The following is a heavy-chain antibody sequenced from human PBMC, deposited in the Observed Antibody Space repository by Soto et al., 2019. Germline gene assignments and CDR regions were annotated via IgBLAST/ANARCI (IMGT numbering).Heavy chain of an antibody. D-gene: IGHD6-13*01. Sequence: GGSLRLSCAPSGFTFSSYSMNWVRQAPGKGLSWVSYISSSSSTIYYADSVKGRFTISRDNAKNSLYLQMNSLRAEDTAVYYCARSRSRVLAAAGTRNAFDIWGQGTMVTVSS. CDR1: GFTFSSYS. CDR3: ARSRSRVLAAAGTRNAFDI. V-gene: IGHV3-48*01. J-gene: IGHJ3*02. CDR2: ISSSSSTI.